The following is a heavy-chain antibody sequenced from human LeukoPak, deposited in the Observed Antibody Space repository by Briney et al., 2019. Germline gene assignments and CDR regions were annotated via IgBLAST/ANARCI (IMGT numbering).Heavy chain of an antibody. Sequence: GASVKVSCKTSGYTFIGHYMHWVRQAPGQGLEWMGWINPKNGGANYAPSFQGRVTMTRDRSISTVYMELSRLASDDTAIYYCARDKTPRFGEVLITDYWGQGTLLTVSS. V-gene: IGHV1-2*02. CDR2: INPKNGGA. CDR3: ARDKTPRFGEVLITDY. J-gene: IGHJ4*02. D-gene: IGHD3-10*01. CDR1: GYTFIGHY.